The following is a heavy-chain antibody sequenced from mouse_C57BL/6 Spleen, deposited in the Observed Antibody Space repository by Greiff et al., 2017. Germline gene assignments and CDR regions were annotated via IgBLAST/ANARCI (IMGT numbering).Heavy chain of an antibody. CDR3: TREEYYGSYWYIGV. Sequence: QVQLQQSGAELVRPGASVTLSCKASGYTFTDYEMHWVKQTPVHGLEWIGAIDPETGGTAYNQKFKGKAILTADKSSSTAYLELRSLTSEDSAVYYCTREEYYGSYWYIGVSGTKATVTLSS. J-gene: IGHJ1*03. CDR2: IDPETGGT. V-gene: IGHV1-15*01. D-gene: IGHD1-1*01. CDR1: GYTFTDYE.